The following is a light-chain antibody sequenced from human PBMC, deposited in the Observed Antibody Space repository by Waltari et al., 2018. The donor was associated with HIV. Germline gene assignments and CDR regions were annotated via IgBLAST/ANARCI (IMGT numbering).Light chain of an antibody. CDR1: QTLTSNS. J-gene: IGKJ1*01. V-gene: IGKV3-20*01. CDR2: GAS. Sequence: SQTLTSNSLAWYQQKVGQAPRLLIFGASRRATGIPDRFSGSGSGADFTLTISRLEPEDFAVYYCHQYDSLPGTFGQGTRVEIK. CDR3: HQYDSLPGT.